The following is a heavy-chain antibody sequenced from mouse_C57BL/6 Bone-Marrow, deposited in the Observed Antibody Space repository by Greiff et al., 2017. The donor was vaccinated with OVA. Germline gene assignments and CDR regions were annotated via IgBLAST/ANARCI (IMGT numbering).Heavy chain of an antibody. CDR3: ATYYGTGLFDD. V-gene: IGHV1-42*01. CDR2: INPSTGGT. D-gene: IGHD1-2*01. Sequence: VQLQQSGPELVKPGASVKISCKASGYSFTGYYMNWVKQSPEKSLEWIGEINPSTGGTTYNQKFKAKATLTVDKSSSTAYMQLKSLTSEDSAVYYCATYYGTGLFDDWGQGTTLTVSS. J-gene: IGHJ2*01. CDR1: GYSFTGYY.